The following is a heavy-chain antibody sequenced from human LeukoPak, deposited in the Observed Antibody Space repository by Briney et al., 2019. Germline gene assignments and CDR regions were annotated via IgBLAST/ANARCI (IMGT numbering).Heavy chain of an antibody. CDR1: GGSFSGYY. CDR2: INHSGST. Sequence: PSENLSLTCAVYGGSFSGYYWSWIRQPPGKGLEWIGEINHSGSTNYNPSLKSRVTISVDTSKNQFSLKLSSVTAADTAVYYCARGSGRSSLYYFDYWGQGTLVTVSS. J-gene: IGHJ4*02. D-gene: IGHD6-6*01. CDR3: ARGSGRSSLYYFDY. V-gene: IGHV4-34*01.